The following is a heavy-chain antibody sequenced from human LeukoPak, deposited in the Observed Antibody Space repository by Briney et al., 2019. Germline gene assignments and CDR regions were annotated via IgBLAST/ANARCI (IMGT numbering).Heavy chain of an antibody. CDR2: MNPNSGNT. V-gene: IGHV1-8*01. CDR3: ARGRGYCSGGSCSFDY. J-gene: IGHJ4*02. Sequence: ASVKVSCKASGYTFTSYDINWVRQATGQGLEWMGWMNPNSGNTGYAQKFQGRVTMTRNTPISTAYMELSSLRSEDTAVYYCARGRGYCSGGSCSFDYWGQGTLVTVSS. D-gene: IGHD2-15*01. CDR1: GYTFTSYD.